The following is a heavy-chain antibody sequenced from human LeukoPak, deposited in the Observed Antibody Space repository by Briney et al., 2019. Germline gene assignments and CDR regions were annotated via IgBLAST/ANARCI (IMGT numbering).Heavy chain of an antibody. CDR2: TYLGDSDT. CDR3: ARGTGYSSGWSQYYFDY. CDR1: GYSFPIYW. J-gene: IGHJ4*02. V-gene: IGHV5-51*01. D-gene: IGHD6-19*01. Sequence: GESLKISCKGSGYSFPIYWIGWVRQMPGKGLEWMGITYLGDSDTRYSPSFQGQVTISADKSTSTAYLQWSSLKASDTAMYYCARGTGYSSGWSQYYFDYWGQGTLVTVSS.